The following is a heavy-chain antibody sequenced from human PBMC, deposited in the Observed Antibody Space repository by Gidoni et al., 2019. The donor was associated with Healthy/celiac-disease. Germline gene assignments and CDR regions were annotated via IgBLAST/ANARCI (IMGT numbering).Heavy chain of an antibody. CDR2: INPNSGGT. CDR3: ARDRIAARPGYYYYGMDV. Sequence: QVQLVQSGAEVKKPGASVKVSCKASGYTFTGYYMHWVRQAPGQGLEWMGWINPNSGGTNYAQKFQGWVTMTRDTSISTAYMELSRLRSDDTAVYYCARDRIAARPGYYYYGMDVWGQGTTVTVSS. D-gene: IGHD6-6*01. CDR1: GYTFTGYY. J-gene: IGHJ6*02. V-gene: IGHV1-2*04.